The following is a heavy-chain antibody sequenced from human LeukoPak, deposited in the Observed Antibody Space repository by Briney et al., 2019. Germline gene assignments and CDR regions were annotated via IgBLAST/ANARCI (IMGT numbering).Heavy chain of an antibody. CDR2: INAGNGYT. V-gene: IGHV1-3*01. CDR3: ARAPGYCSGGSCSWFDY. CDR1: GYSFTSYA. Sequence: ASVKVSCKASGYSFTSYAMHWVRQAPGQRLEWMGWINAGNGYTKYSQKFQGRVTVTRDTSTSTVYMELSSLRSEDSAIYYCARAPGYCSGGSCSWFDYWGQGSLVTVSS. J-gene: IGHJ4*02. D-gene: IGHD2-15*01.